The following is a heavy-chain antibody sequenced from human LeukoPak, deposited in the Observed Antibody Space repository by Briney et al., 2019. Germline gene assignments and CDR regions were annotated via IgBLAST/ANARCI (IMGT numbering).Heavy chain of an antibody. V-gene: IGHV3-23*01. D-gene: IGHD3-10*01. Sequence: GGSLRLSCAASGFTFSSYAMSWVRQAPGKGLEWVSAISGSGGSTYYADSVKGPFTISRDNSKNTLYLQMNSLRAEDTAVYYCANAGEYYGSGSYYNVDYWGQGTLVTVSS. CDR2: ISGSGGST. CDR1: GFTFSSYA. J-gene: IGHJ4*02. CDR3: ANAGEYYGSGSYYNVDY.